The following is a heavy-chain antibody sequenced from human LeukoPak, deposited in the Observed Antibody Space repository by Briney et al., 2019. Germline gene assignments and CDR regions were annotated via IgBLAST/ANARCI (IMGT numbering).Heavy chain of an antibody. J-gene: IGHJ4*02. CDR1: RFTFSQYE. CDR2: ISTGGGTI. V-gene: IGHV3-48*03. Sequence: GGSLRLSCAASRFTFSQYEMNWVRQAPGRGLEWVSYISTGGGTIYYADSVTGRFTISRDNAKNPLYLQMNSLRAEDTAVYYCVREDSYSSGWYGPDYWGQGTLVTVSS. D-gene: IGHD6-19*01. CDR3: VREDSYSSGWYGPDY.